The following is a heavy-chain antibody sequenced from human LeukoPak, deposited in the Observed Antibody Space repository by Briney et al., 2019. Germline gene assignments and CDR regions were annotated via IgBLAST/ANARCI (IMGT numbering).Heavy chain of an antibody. CDR1: GFTFSSYS. CDR3: AKGRSIGTYYTFDH. J-gene: IGHJ4*02. Sequence: PGGSLSLSCAASGFTFSSYSMNWVRQAPGKGLEWVSSISASGVMTYYADSVKGRFTVSRDNSKNSLYLQMSSLTAADTAVYYCAKGRSIGTYYTFDHWGQGTLVTVSS. D-gene: IGHD1-26*01. CDR2: ISASGVMT. V-gene: IGHV3-23*01.